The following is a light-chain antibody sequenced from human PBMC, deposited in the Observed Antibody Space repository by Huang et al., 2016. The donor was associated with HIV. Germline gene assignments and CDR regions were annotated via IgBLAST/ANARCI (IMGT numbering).Light chain of an antibody. CDR1: QYINNF. J-gene: IGKJ3*01. CDR3: QQYDVHPLT. Sequence: IRMTQSPSSLSASTGDRVTITCRANQYINNFLAWYQQRPGSAPKLLIYAASTWQSGVPYRFSGNGSGTDFTLSIGCLHSEDVATYYCQQYDVHPLTFGPGTRVDIK. V-gene: IGKV1-8*01. CDR2: AAS.